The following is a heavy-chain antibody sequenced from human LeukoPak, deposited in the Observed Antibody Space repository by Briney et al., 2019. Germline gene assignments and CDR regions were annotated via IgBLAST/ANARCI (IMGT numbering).Heavy chain of an antibody. J-gene: IGHJ4*02. CDR2: ISSDGRRE. V-gene: IGHV3-30*04. Sequence: PGRSLRHSCAASGFTLGSHTMHWARQGPGEGLEWVAAISSDGRREFYADSVKGRFTISRDNSKNTLSLQMTSLRAEDTALYYCARDLSGGYSLDYWGQGAQVTVSS. CDR1: GFTLGSHT. CDR3: ARDLSGGYSLDY. D-gene: IGHD1-26*01.